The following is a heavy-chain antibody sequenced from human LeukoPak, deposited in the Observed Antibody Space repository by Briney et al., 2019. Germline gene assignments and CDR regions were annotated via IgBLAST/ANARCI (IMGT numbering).Heavy chain of an antibody. D-gene: IGHD1-7*01. CDR2: IIPIFGTA. CDR1: GGTFSSYA. CDR3: ASSEFRELRRVHDAFDT. Sequence: APVKVSCKASGGTFSSYAISWVRQAPGQGLEWIGGIIPIFGTANYAQKFQGRVTITTDESTSTAYMELSSLRSEDTAVYYCASSEFRELRRVHDAFDTWGQGTMVTVSS. J-gene: IGHJ3*02. V-gene: IGHV1-69*05.